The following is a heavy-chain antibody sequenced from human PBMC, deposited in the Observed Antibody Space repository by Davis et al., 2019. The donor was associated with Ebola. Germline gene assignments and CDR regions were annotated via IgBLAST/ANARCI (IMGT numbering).Heavy chain of an antibody. CDR2: ISYDGSNK. CDR1: GFTFSSYA. D-gene: IGHD1-7*01. CDR3: AKWDRAGTTSYYYGMDV. Sequence: PGGSLRLSCAASGFTFSSYAMHWVRQAPGKVLEWVAVISYDGSNKYYADSVKGRFTISRDNSKNTLYLQMNSLRAEDTAVYYCAKWDRAGTTSYYYGMDVWGQGTTVTVSS. V-gene: IGHV3-30-3*02. J-gene: IGHJ6*02.